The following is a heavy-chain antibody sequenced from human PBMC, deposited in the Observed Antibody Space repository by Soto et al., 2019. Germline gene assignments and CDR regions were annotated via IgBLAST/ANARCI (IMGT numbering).Heavy chain of an antibody. D-gene: IGHD6-19*01. J-gene: IGHJ4*02. CDR3: ARPFGYSSGWYDY. CDR1: GFTFSSYS. CDR2: ISSSSSYI. V-gene: IGHV3-21*01. Sequence: GGSLRLSCAASGFTFSSYSMNWVRQAPGKGLEWVSSISSSSSYIYYADSVKGRFTISRDNAKNSLYLQMNSLRSEDTVVYYCARPFGYSSGWYDYWGQGTLVTVSS.